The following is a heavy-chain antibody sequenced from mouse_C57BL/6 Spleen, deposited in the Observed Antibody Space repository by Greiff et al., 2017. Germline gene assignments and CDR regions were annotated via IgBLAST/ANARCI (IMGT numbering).Heavy chain of an antibody. CDR3: ARSGYWYFDV. Sequence: VQLQQSGPELVKPGASVKMSCKASGYTFTDYNMHWVKQSPGQSLEWIGYINPNNGGTSYNQKFKGKATLTVNKSSSTAYMELRSLTSEDSAVYYCARSGYWYFDVWGTGTTVTVSS. CDR2: INPNNGGT. V-gene: IGHV1-22*01. CDR1: GYTFTDYN. J-gene: IGHJ1*03. D-gene: IGHD1-3*01.